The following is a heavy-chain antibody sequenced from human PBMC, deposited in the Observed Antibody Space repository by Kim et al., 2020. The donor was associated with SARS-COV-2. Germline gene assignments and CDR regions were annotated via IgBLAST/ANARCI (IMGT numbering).Heavy chain of an antibody. CDR2: IYSGGST. CDR3: ARQRWEPLGGDAFDI. J-gene: IGHJ3*02. CDR1: GFTVSSNY. Sequence: GGSLRLSCAASGFTVSSNYMSWVRQAPGKGLEWVSVIYSGGSTYYADSVKGRFTISRDNSKNTLYLQMNSLRAEDTAVYYCARQRWEPLGGDAFDIWGQGTMVTVSS. V-gene: IGHV3-53*01. D-gene: IGHD1-26*01.